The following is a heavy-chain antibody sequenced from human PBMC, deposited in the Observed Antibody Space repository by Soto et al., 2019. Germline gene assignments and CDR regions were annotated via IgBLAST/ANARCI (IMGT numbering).Heavy chain of an antibody. CDR2: ISGSGGST. CDR3: AKERNYYDSSGNFDY. Sequence: EVQLLESGGGLVQPGGSLRLSCAASGFTFSNYAMSWVRQAPGKGLEWVSAISGSGGSTYYADSVSGRFTISRDNSKSTLYLQMNSLRAEDTAVYYCAKERNYYDSSGNFDYWGQGTLFTVSS. V-gene: IGHV3-23*01. J-gene: IGHJ4*02. CDR1: GFTFSNYA. D-gene: IGHD3-22*01.